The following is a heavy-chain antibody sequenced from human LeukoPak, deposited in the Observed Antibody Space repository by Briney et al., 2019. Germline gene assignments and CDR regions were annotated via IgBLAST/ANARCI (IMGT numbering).Heavy chain of an antibody. CDR3: AKGRHDYGDTFET. J-gene: IGHJ5*02. Sequence: GRSLRLSCAASGFTFSSYGMHWVRQAPGKGLEWVAVISYDGSNKYYADSVKGRFTISRDNAKNSLYLQMNSLRIEDTALYYCAKGRHDYGDTFETWGQGTLVTVSS. CDR2: ISYDGSNK. CDR1: GFTFSSYG. V-gene: IGHV3-30*18. D-gene: IGHD4-17*01.